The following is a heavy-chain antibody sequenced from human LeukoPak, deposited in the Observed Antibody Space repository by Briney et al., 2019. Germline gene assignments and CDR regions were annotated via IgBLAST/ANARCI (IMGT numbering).Heavy chain of an antibody. J-gene: IGHJ6*03. Sequence: ASVKVSCKASGYTFTSYCISWVRQAPGQGLEWMGWISAYNGNTNYAQKLQGRVTMTTDTSTSTAYMELRSLRSDDTAVYYCARTHVGYSYGLMDVWGKGTTVTVSS. D-gene: IGHD5-18*01. CDR1: GYTFTSYC. CDR2: ISAYNGNT. V-gene: IGHV1-18*01. CDR3: ARTHVGYSYGLMDV.